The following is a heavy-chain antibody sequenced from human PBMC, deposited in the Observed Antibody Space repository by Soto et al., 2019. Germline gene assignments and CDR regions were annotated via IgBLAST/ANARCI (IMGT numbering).Heavy chain of an antibody. Sequence: EVQLLESGGGLVQPGGSLRLSCAASGFTFSSYAMSWVRQAPGKGLEWVSAISGSGGSTYYADSVKGRFTITRDNSKNTLYLQMNSLRAEDTAVYYCANPLTFGGVIVTGYWGQGTLVTVSS. CDR1: GFTFSSYA. V-gene: IGHV3-23*01. CDR3: ANPLTFGGVIVTGY. CDR2: ISGSGGST. D-gene: IGHD3-16*02. J-gene: IGHJ4*02.